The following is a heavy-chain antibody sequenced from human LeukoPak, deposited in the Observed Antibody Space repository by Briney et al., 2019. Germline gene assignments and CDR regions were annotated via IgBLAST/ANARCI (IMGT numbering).Heavy chain of an antibody. V-gene: IGHV3-7*01. CDR3: ARAFPSYSSSWPYYYYYMDV. J-gene: IGHJ6*03. CDR1: GFAFSSYW. Sequence: GGSLRLSCAASGFAFSSYWMSWVRQAPGKGLEWVANIKQDGSEKYYVDSVKGRFTISRDNAKNSLYLQMNSLRAEDTAVYYCARAFPSYSSSWPYYYYYMDVWGKGTMVTVSS. D-gene: IGHD6-13*01. CDR2: IKQDGSEK.